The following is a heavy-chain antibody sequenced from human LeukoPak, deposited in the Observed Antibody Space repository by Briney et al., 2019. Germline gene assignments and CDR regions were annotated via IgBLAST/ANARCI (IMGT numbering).Heavy chain of an antibody. CDR1: GFTFSSYW. Sequence: PGGSLRLSCAGSGFTFSSYWMHWVRQAPGKGLVWVSRIKSDGSSTSYADSVRGRFTISRDDVKKTLYLQMNSLRAEDTAVYYCIRHFYDTSGFSYWGQGTLVTVFS. CDR3: IRHFYDTSGFSY. D-gene: IGHD3-22*01. CDR2: IKSDGSST. J-gene: IGHJ4*02. V-gene: IGHV3-74*01.